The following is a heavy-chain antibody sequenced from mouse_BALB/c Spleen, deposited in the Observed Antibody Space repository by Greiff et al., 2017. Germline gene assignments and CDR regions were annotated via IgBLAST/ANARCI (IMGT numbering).Heavy chain of an antibody. V-gene: IGHV1-31*01. J-gene: IGHJ4*01. CDR1: GYSFTGYY. CDR2: INPYNGAT. Sequence: VQLQQSGPELVKPGASVKISCKASGYSFTGYYMHWVKQSHVKSLEWIGRINPYNGATSYNQNFKDKASLTVDKSSSTAYMELHSLTSEDSAVYYCARSYLLLAMDYWGQGTSVTVSS. CDR3: ARSYLLLAMDY. D-gene: IGHD1-1*01.